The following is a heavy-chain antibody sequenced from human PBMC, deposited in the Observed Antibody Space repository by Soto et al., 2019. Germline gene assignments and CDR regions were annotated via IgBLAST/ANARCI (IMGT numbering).Heavy chain of an antibody. D-gene: IGHD3-9*01. CDR2: IRSKANSYAT. CDR1: GFTFSGSA. CDR3: TMYYDILTGYYG. J-gene: IGHJ4*02. V-gene: IGHV3-73*01. Sequence: GGSLRLSCAASGFTFSGSAMHWVRQASGKGLEWVGRIRSKANSYATAYAASVKGRFTISRDDSKNTAYLQMNSLKTEDTAVYYCTMYYDILTGYYGWGQGTLVTVSS.